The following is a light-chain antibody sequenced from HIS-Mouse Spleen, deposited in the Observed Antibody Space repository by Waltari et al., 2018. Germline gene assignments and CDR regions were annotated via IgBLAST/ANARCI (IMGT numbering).Light chain of an antibody. CDR3: YSTDSSGNHRV. CDR1: ALPKQY. CDR2: EDS. J-gene: IGLJ2*01. V-gene: IGLV3-10*01. Sequence: SYDLTQPPSVSVSPGQTARITCPGDALPKQYAYWYQQKAGQAPVLVIYEDSKRPSGIPERFSGSSPGTMATLTISGAQVEDEADYYCYSTDSSGNHRVFGGGTKLTVL.